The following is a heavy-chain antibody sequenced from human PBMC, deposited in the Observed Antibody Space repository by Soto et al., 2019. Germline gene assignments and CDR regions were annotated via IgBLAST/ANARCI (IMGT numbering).Heavy chain of an antibody. CDR2: INPSGGST. CDR3: ARDLLESGSPTPYYYYGMDV. V-gene: IGHV1-46*01. CDR1: GYAFSSYY. J-gene: IGHJ6*02. Sequence: ASVKVSWKASGYAFSSYYMHWVRQAPGQGLEWMGIINPSGGSTSYAQKFQGRVTMTRDTSTSTVYMELSSLRSEDTAVYYCARDLLESGSPTPYYYYGMDVWGQGTTVTVSS. D-gene: IGHD1-26*01.